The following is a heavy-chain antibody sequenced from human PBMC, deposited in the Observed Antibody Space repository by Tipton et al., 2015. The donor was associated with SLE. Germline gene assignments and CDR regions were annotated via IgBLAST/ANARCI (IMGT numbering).Heavy chain of an antibody. D-gene: IGHD1-7*01. CDR1: GGSISSYY. V-gene: IGHV4-59*01. Sequence: LRLSCTVSGGSISSYYWSWFRQPPGKGLEWIGYIYYSGSTNYNPPLKSRVIISVDTSKNQISLNLNSVTAADTAVYYCASPFIRTYLDAFDIWGQGTMVTVSS. CDR2: IYYSGST. CDR3: ASPFIRTYLDAFDI. J-gene: IGHJ3*02.